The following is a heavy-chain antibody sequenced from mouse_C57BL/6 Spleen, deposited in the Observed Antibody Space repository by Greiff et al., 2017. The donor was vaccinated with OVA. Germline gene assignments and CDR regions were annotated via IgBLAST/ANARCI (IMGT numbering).Heavy chain of an antibody. V-gene: IGHV1-82*01. CDR3: ARAKITTGVDLYWYFDV. CDR2: IYPGDGDT. D-gene: IGHD1-1*01. CDR1: GYAFSSSW. Sequence: VQLQQSGPELVKPGASVKISCKASGYAFSSSWMNWVKQRPGKGLEWIGRIYPGDGDTNYNGKFKGKATLTADKTSSTAYMQLSSLTSEDSAVYFCARAKITTGVDLYWYFDVWGTGTTVTVSS. J-gene: IGHJ1*03.